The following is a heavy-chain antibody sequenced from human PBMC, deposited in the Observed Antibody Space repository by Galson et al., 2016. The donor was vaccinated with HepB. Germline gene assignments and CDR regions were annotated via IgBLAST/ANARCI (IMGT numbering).Heavy chain of an antibody. CDR1: GFTFISYA. CDR3: AKHSRGDPPYYFDY. V-gene: IGHV3-23*01. J-gene: IGHJ4*02. CDR2: ISRNGGGT. Sequence: SLRLSCAVSGFTFISYALTWVRQAPGKGLEWVSTISRNGGGTYYAVSVMSGFTISRDNSKSTLYLQMNSLRAEDTALYYCAKHSRGDPPYYFDYWGQGNLVTVSS. D-gene: IGHD3-10*01.